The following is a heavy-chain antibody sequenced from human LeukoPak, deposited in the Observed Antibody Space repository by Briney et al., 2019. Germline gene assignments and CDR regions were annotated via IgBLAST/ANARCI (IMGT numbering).Heavy chain of an antibody. J-gene: IGHJ4*02. Sequence: SETLSLTCTVSGGSISSSSYYWGWIRQPPGKGLEWLGSIYYSGSTYYNPSLKSRVTISVDTSKNQFSLKLSSVTAADTAVYYCARHRSTMVRGVSLYYFDYWGQGTLVTVSS. D-gene: IGHD3-10*01. CDR3: ARHRSTMVRGVSLYYFDY. V-gene: IGHV4-39*01. CDR2: IYYSGST. CDR1: GGSISSSSYY.